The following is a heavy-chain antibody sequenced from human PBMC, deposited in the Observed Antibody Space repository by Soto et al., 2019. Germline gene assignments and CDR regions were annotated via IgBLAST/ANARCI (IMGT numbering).Heavy chain of an antibody. Sequence: PGGSLRLSCAASGFTFSSYAMSWVRQAPGKGLEWVSAISGSGGSTYYADSVKGRFTISRDNSKNTLYLQMNSLRAEDTAVYYCAKELWFGEFQGTFDYWGQGTLVTRLL. V-gene: IGHV3-23*01. CDR3: AKELWFGEFQGTFDY. J-gene: IGHJ4*02. CDR1: GFTFSSYA. D-gene: IGHD3-10*01. CDR2: ISGSGGST.